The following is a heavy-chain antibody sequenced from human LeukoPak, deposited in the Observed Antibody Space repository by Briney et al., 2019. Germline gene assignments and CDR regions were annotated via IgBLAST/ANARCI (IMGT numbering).Heavy chain of an antibody. D-gene: IGHD6-13*01. CDR1: GFTFTGYS. Sequence: PRGCPRLSCAASGFTFTGYSMSWVCAALGGGLEWFSSISSSSSYISYADSVKGRLTISRDNAKNSLYLQMNSLRAEDTAVYYCARDQIAADFDYWGQGTLVTVSS. V-gene: IGHV3-21*01. CDR2: ISSSSSYI. J-gene: IGHJ4*02. CDR3: ARDQIAADFDY.